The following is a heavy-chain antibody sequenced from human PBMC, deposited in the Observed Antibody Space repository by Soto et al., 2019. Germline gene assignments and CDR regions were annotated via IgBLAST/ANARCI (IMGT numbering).Heavy chain of an antibody. J-gene: IGHJ6*03. Sequence: EVQLLDSGGGLVQPGGSLRLSCAASGFTFSTYAMTWVRQAPGKGLEWVSTLTPSGGNTYYADSVQGRFTISRDNSMNTLYLQMNSLRAAETAVYYCAGRYCPNGVCSTNYYYSIDVWGEGTTGTVSS. V-gene: IGHV3-23*01. CDR2: LTPSGGNT. CDR1: GFTFSTYA. CDR3: AGRYCPNGVCSTNYYYSIDV. D-gene: IGHD2-8*01.